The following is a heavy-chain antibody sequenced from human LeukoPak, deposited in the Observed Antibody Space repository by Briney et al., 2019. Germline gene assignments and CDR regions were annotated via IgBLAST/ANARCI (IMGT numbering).Heavy chain of an antibody. V-gene: IGHV3-30-3*01. CDR1: EFTFSHYA. CDR2: ISYDGSNK. D-gene: IGHD1-26*01. J-gene: IGHJ4*01. CDR3: ARGLVSGSQRGYFDY. Sequence: PGTSLRLSCAASEFTFSHYAMHWVRQAPGKGLEWVAVISYDGSNKYYADSVKDRFTISRDNSKNTLYLQTNSLRTDDTAVYYCARGLVSGSQRGYFDYWGHGALVTVSS.